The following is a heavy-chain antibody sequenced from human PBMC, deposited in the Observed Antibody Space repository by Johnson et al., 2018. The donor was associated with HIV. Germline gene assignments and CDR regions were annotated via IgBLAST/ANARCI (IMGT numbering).Heavy chain of an antibody. CDR3: ATVGLGVGANPL. V-gene: IGHV3-7*01. J-gene: IGHJ3*01. Sequence: VQLVESGGGLVQPGGSLRLSCAASGFTFSSYWMSWVRQAPGKGLEWVANIKQDGSNTDYVDSVKGRFTSSRDNSKKTLYLQMTSLRTEDTAVYYCATVGLGVGANPLWGQGTMVTVSS. CDR1: GFTFSSYW. D-gene: IGHD1-26*01. CDR2: IKQDGSNT.